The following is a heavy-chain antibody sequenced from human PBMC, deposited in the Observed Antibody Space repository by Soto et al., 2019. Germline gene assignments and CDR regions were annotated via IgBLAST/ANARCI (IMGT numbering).Heavy chain of an antibody. CDR1: GGSITSSSYY. V-gene: IGHV4-39*01. D-gene: IGHD1-26*01. CDR3: ATQEVGGSYVYTFDP. Sequence: QLHLRESGPGLVKPSETLSLTCTVSGGSITSSSYYWGWIRQPPGKGLEWIGSIYYSGSTYYNPSLKRGVTIYVDTSKNQFSMKLSPVTAAATAVYYCATQEVGGSYVYTFDPWGQGTLVTVSS. J-gene: IGHJ5*02. CDR2: IYYSGST.